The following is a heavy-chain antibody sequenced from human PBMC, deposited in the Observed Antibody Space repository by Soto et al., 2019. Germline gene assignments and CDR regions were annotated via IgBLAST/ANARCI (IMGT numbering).Heavy chain of an antibody. V-gene: IGHV3-48*01. CDR1: GFTFSSYS. CDR2: ISSSSSTI. D-gene: IGHD2-15*01. CDR3: ARDWSPDIVVVVAARHYYMDV. Sequence: LRLSCAASGFTFSSYSMNWVRQAPGKGLEWVSYISSSSSTIYYADSVKGRFTISRDNAKNSLYLQMNSLRAEDTAVYYCARDWSPDIVVVVAARHYYMDVWGKGTTVTVSS. J-gene: IGHJ6*03.